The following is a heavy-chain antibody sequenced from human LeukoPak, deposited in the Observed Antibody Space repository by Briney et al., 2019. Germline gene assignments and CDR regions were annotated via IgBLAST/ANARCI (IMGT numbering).Heavy chain of an antibody. J-gene: IGHJ4*02. D-gene: IGHD2-8*01. CDR3: HPLAYVTN. V-gene: IGHV3-74*01. Sequence: PGGSLRLSCAVYGYNFGGRWMHWVRQAPGEGLVWVAIIRDDGTTPNYADSVKGRFTASRDDAKNTVYLQMSSLRAEDTAVYYCHPLAYVTNWGQGTLVTVSS. CDR2: IRDDGTTP. CDR1: GYNFGGRW.